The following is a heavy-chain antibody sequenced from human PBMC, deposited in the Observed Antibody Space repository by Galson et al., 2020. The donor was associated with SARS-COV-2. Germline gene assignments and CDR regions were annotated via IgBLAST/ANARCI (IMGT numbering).Heavy chain of an antibody. J-gene: IGHJ4*02. CDR3: ARIDSSGCRGNY. Sequence: PTQTLTLTCTFSGFSLTTSGMCVGWIRQPPGKALEWLARIDWDDDEYYSASLKTRLTISKDTSKNQVVLTMTNMDPVDTATYYCARIDSSGCRGNYWGQGTLVTVSS. CDR2: IDWDDDE. V-gene: IGHV2-70*11. D-gene: IGHD6-19*01. CDR1: GFSLTTSGMC.